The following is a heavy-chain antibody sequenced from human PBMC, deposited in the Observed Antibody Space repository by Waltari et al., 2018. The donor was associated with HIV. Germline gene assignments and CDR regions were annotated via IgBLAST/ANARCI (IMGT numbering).Heavy chain of an antibody. D-gene: IGHD6-6*01. Sequence: EVQLEQSGEEVKKPGESLKISCKASGFTFTNYWIAWVRQTPRKGLEWMGIIDPDDAETRYSPSFEGHVTISADKSTTTAYLQWTSLGASDTGIYYCARHRLGRSWFDPWGQGTLVTVSS. CDR3: ARHRLGRSWFDP. CDR1: GFTFTNYW. J-gene: IGHJ5*02. CDR2: IDPDDAET. V-gene: IGHV5-51*01.